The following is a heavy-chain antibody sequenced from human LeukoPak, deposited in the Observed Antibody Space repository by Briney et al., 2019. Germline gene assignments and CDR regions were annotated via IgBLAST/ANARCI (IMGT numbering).Heavy chain of an antibody. CDR2: ISGYNGKT. CDR1: GYTFTSYG. Sequence: ASVKVSCKASGYTFTSYGINWVRQAPGQGLEWMGWISGYNGKTNYAQKVRGRVTMTTDTSTGTAYMELRSLRSDDTAVYYCARDMYDSSGHLDYWGQGTLVTVSS. V-gene: IGHV1-18*01. J-gene: IGHJ4*02. D-gene: IGHD3-22*01. CDR3: ARDMYDSSGHLDY.